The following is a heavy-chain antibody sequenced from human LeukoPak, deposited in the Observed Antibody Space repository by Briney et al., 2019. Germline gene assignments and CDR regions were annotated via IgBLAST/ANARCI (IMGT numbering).Heavy chain of an antibody. Sequence: SVKVSCKASGGTFSSYAISWVRQAPGQGLEWMGRIIPIFGTANYAQKFQGRVTITTDESTSTAYMELSSLRSEDTAVYYCARQWGYSSYDKNWFDPWGQGTLVTVSS. V-gene: IGHV1-69*05. J-gene: IGHJ5*02. CDR1: GGTFSSYA. D-gene: IGHD6-13*01. CDR3: ARQWGYSSYDKNWFDP. CDR2: IIPIFGTA.